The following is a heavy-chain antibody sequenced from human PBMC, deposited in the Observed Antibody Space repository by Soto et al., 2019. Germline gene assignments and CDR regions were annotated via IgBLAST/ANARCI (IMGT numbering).Heavy chain of an antibody. CDR1: GFAFSNFA. CDR2: ISGDGGTT. V-gene: IGHV3-23*01. D-gene: IGHD6-13*01. Sequence: EVQLLESGGGLAQPGGSLRLSCAASGFAFSNFAMTWVRLAPGKGLEWVSVISGDGGTTFYADSVKGRFTISRDNSRNTVYLQMNSLRAEDTAVYHCAKRLPDLVWYFGMEVWGQGTTVTVSS. CDR3: AKRLPDLVWYFGMEV. J-gene: IGHJ6*02.